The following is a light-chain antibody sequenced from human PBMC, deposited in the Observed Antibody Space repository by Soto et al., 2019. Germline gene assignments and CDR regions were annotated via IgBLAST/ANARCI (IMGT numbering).Light chain of an antibody. CDR1: QSVSNSY. CDR2: GAS. J-gene: IGKJ5*01. CDR3: QQYGSSPRIT. Sequence: EIVLTQSPGTLSLSPGERATRSCRAIQSVSNSYLAWYQQKPGQAPRLLIYGASSRATGIPDRFSASGSATDFTLTITRLEPEDCAVYYCQQYGSSPRITFGQGTGLEIK. V-gene: IGKV3-20*01.